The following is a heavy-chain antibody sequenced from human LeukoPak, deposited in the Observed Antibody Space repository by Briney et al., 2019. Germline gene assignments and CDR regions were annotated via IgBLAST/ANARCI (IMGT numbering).Heavy chain of an antibody. Sequence: PGGSLRLSCAASGFTFSSYAMSWVRQAPGKGLEWVSVISGSGGSTYYADSVKGRFTISRDNSKNTLYLQMNSLRAEDTAVYYCAKDYSNYPNYGMDVWGQGTTVTVSS. CDR2: ISGSGGST. CDR3: AKDYSNYPNYGMDV. D-gene: IGHD4-11*01. CDR1: GFTFSSYA. J-gene: IGHJ6*02. V-gene: IGHV3-23*01.